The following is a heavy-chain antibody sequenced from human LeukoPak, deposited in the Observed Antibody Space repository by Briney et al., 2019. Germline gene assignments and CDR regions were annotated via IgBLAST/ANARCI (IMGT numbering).Heavy chain of an antibody. Sequence: PSETLSLTCTVSGGSISSSSYYWGWIRQPPGKGLEWIGSIYYSGSTYYNPSLKSRVTTSVDTSKNQFSLKLSSVTAADTAVYYCARDPLGGYMDVWGKGTTVTVSS. CDR1: GGSISSSSYY. V-gene: IGHV4-39*07. CDR2: IYYSGST. J-gene: IGHJ6*03. CDR3: ARDPLGGYMDV.